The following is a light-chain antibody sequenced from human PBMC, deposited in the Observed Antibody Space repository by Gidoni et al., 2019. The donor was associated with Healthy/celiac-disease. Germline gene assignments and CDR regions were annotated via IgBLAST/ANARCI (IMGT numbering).Light chain of an antibody. J-gene: IGKJ2*01. CDR1: QSLSSW. V-gene: IGKV1-5*03. Sequence: DIQMTQSPSTLSASVRNRVTITCRASQSLSSWLAWYQQKPGKAPKLLIYKASSLESGVPSRFSGSGSGTEFTLTISSLQPDDFATYYCQQYNSPYTFGQGTKLEIK. CDR2: KAS. CDR3: QQYNSPYT.